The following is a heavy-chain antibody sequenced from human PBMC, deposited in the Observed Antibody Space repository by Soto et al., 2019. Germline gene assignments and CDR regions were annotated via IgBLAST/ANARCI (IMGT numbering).Heavy chain of an antibody. Sequence: SETLSLTCAVYGGSFSGYYWSWIRQPPGKGLEWIGEINHSGSTNYNPSLKSRVTISVDTSKNQFSLKLSSVTAADTAVYYCARGGDNGLRRGFGQRGSWFDPWGQGTLVTVSS. V-gene: IGHV4-34*01. CDR1: GGSFSGYY. CDR3: ARGGDNGLRRGFGQRGSWFDP. J-gene: IGHJ5*02. D-gene: IGHD3-10*01. CDR2: INHSGST.